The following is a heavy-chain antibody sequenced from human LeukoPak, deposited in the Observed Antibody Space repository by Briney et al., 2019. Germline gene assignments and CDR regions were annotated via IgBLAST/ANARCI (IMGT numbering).Heavy chain of an antibody. CDR2: IGISDNT. J-gene: IGHJ4*02. V-gene: IGHV3-23*01. Sequence: GGCLRLSCAASGFTLSYYAMTWVRQAPGRGLEWVSIIGISDNTYYADSVKGRVTISRDSPKNTLYLQMNSLRPEDTSLYYCARKTATQNFDSWGQGTLVTVSS. CDR1: GFTLSYYA. CDR3: ARKTATQNFDS.